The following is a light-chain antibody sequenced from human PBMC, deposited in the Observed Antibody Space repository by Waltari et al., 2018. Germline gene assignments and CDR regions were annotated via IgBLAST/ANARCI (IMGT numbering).Light chain of an antibody. Sequence: DIVMTQSPDSLAVSLGERAAINCKSSQSVLYNSNNKNYLAWYQQKPGQPPKLLIYWASTLESGVPDRFSGSGSGTDFTLTISSLQAEDVAVYYCQQYWRTPFTFGGGTKVAIK. J-gene: IGKJ4*01. CDR1: QSVLYNSNNKNY. V-gene: IGKV4-1*01. CDR3: QQYWRTPFT. CDR2: WAS.